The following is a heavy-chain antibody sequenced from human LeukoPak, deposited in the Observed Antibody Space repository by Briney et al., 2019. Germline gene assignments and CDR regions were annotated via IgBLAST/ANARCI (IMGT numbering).Heavy chain of an antibody. CDR3: ARLRKYYDFWSGYYFDY. V-gene: IGHV4-59*01. CDR1: GGSISSYY. CDR2: IYYSGST. D-gene: IGHD3-3*01. J-gene: IGHJ4*02. Sequence: PSETLSLTCTVSGGSISSYYWSWIRQPPGKGLEWIGYIYYSGSTNYNPSLKSRVTISVDTSKNQFSLKLSSVTAADTAVYYCARLRKYYDFWSGYYFDYWGQGTLVTVSS.